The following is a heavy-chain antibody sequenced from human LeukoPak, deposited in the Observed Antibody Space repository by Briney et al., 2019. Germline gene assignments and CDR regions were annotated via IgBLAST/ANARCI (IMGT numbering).Heavy chain of an antibody. CDR1: GFTFSSYA. J-gene: IGHJ4*02. CDR2: ISGSGGST. D-gene: IGHD2-21*02. CDR3: AKCMSGSGVCLNFDS. V-gene: IGHV3-23*01. Sequence: GGSLRLSCAASGFTFSSYAMSWVRQAPGKGLEWVSAISGSGGSTYYADSVKGRFTISRDNSKNTVYLQIDSLRAEDTAVYYCAKCMSGSGVCLNFDSWGQGILVTVSS.